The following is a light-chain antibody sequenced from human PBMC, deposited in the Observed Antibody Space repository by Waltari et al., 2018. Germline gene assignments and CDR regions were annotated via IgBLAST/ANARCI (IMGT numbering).Light chain of an antibody. CDR2: KAS. J-gene: IGKJ1*01. CDR3: QQYNTYSWA. CDR1: RALNGW. V-gene: IGKV1-5*03. Sequence: DIQMIQSPSTLSAYVGDTVTITCRASRALNGWLAWCQQKPGRAPRLLMSKASTLESGVPSRFSXVWAXTDYXXTISNXQPEDSAIYYCQQYNTYSWAFGQGTKVEIK.